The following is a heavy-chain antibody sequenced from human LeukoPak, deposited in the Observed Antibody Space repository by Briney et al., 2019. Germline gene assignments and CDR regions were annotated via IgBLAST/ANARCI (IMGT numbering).Heavy chain of an antibody. CDR3: AKGRCSGPGCDSFDY. V-gene: IGHV3-23*01. Sequence: GGSLRLSCAASGFSFSSYAMAWVRQAPGKGLECVSIISDDSSFTYYLDSVKGRSTIFRDNSKNTLYLHMNSLKAEDTAVYYCAKGRCSGPGCDSFDYWGQGTLVTVSS. D-gene: IGHD5-12*01. CDR1: GFSFSSYA. CDR2: ISDDSSFT. J-gene: IGHJ4*02.